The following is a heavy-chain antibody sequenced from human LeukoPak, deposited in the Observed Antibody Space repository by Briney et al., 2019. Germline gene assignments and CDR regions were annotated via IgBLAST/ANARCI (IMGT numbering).Heavy chain of an antibody. J-gene: IGHJ4*02. Sequence: PGGPLRLSCAVPGFPVSSNYMSWVRPAPGKGLGGGSVIYSRGRTNYADSVKGRFPLSRDNSKNTLYLQMNSLRVEDTAVYYCASGSTSSGYRLAYWGQGTLVSVSS. V-gene: IGHV3-53*01. CDR1: GFPVSSNY. CDR3: ASGSTSSGYRLAY. CDR2: IYSRGRT. D-gene: IGHD3-22*01.